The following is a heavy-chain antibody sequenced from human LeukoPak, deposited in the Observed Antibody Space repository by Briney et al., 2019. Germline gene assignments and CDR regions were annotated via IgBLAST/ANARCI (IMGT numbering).Heavy chain of an antibody. CDR2: SFPIFGTA. Sequence: SVNVSCKASVGTFSSYAISWVRQAPGQGLEWMGGSFPIFGTANYAQKFQGRVTITADESTSTAYMELSSLRSEDTAVYYCARHPGYCSGGSCYYYYYYGMDVWGKGTTVTVSS. J-gene: IGHJ6*04. D-gene: IGHD2-15*01. CDR1: VGTFSSYA. CDR3: ARHPGYCSGGSCYYYYYYGMDV. V-gene: IGHV1-69*13.